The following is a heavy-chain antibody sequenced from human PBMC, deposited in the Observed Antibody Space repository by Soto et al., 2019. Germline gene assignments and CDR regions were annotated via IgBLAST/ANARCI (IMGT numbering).Heavy chain of an antibody. CDR2: IFSSGRT. CDR3: AKGWDVKYFDY. Sequence: SETLSLTCSVSGASLLSSYWSWVRQPAGKGLEWIGHIFSSGRTSYNPSLKSRLTMSIDPSMNVFSLNLSSVTAADTAVYYCAKGWDVKYFDYWCRGILVTVS. V-gene: IGHV4-4*07. CDR1: GASLLSSY. J-gene: IGHJ4*02. D-gene: IGHD1-26*01.